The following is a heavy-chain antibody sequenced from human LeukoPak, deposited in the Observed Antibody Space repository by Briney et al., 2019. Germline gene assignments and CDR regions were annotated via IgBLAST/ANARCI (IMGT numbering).Heavy chain of an antibody. D-gene: IGHD6-19*01. Sequence: ASVKVSCKASGYTXTGYYMHWVRQAPGQGLEWMGWINPNSGGTNYAQKFQGRVTMTRDTSISTAYMELSRLRSDDTAVYYCARDSSGWSSYFDYWGQGTLVTVSS. J-gene: IGHJ4*02. CDR2: INPNSGGT. CDR3: ARDSSGWSSYFDY. CDR1: GYTXTGYY. V-gene: IGHV1-2*02.